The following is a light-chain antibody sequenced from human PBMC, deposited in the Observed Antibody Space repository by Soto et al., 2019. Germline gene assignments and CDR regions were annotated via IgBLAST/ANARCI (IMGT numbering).Light chain of an antibody. Sequence: DIQMTQSPSTLSGSVGDRVTITCRASQTISSWLAWYQQKPGKAPKLLIYKAYSLESGVQSRFSGSGSGTDFTLTIRSLQPEDFATYYCKQLSNYPLTFGGGTKVDIK. CDR1: QTISSW. CDR2: KAY. J-gene: IGKJ4*01. CDR3: KQLSNYPLT. V-gene: IGKV1-5*03.